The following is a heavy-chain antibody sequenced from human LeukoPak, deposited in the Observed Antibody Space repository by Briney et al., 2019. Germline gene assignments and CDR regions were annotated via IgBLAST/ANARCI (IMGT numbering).Heavy chain of an antibody. CDR3: ARDGRDYYDSSGARNDY. CDR2: IIPILGIA. CDR1: GGTFSSYA. J-gene: IGHJ4*02. Sequence: SVKVSCKASGGTFSSYAISWVRQAPGQGLEWMGRIIPILGIANYAQKSQGRVTITADKSTSTAYMELSSLRSEDTAVYYCARDGRDYYDSSGARNDYWGQGTLVTVSS. V-gene: IGHV1-69*04. D-gene: IGHD3-22*01.